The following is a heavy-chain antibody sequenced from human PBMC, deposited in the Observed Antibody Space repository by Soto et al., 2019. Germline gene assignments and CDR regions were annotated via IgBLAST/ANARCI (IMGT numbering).Heavy chain of an antibody. CDR3: AKKGYYPSGKINLFDS. CDR1: GYSINSDYY. V-gene: IGHV4-38-2*01. D-gene: IGHD3-10*01. J-gene: IGHJ4*02. CDR2: VDHSGST. Sequence: KTSETLSLTCAVSGYSINSDYYWGWIRQPPGKGLEWIGSVDHSGSTYYSPSLRSRLTIFIDTSKNQFSLRLTSVAAADTAMYFCAKKGYYPSGKINLFDSWGPGTLVTVSS.